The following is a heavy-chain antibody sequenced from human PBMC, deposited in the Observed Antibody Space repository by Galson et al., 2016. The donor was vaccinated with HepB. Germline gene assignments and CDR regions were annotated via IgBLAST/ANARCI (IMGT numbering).Heavy chain of an antibody. V-gene: IGHV3-15*01. CDR3: TTGSPGWDEFYDH. CDR2: IKHKDDGGTP. J-gene: IGHJ4*02. D-gene: IGHD6-19*01. CDR1: GFAFSNAW. Sequence: SLRLSCAASGFAFSNAWMNWVRQAPGKGLEWIGRIKHKDDGGTPDDAVTLKGRFTISRDDSKNTLYLQMNSLRNEDTGMYYCTTGSPGWDEFYDHWGQGTLVIVSS.